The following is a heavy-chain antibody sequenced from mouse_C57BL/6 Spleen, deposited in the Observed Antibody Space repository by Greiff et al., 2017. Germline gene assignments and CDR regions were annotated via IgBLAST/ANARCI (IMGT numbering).Heavy chain of an antibody. J-gene: IGHJ2*01. D-gene: IGHD3-2*02. V-gene: IGHV1-82*01. CDR1: GYAFSSSW. CDR2: IYPGDGDT. CDR3: ARNGGSGYLDY. Sequence: VQLQQSGPELVKPGASVKISCKASGYAFSSSWMNWVKQRPGKGLEWIGRIYPGDGDTNYNGKFKGKATLTADKSSSTAYMQLSSLTSEDSAVYFCARNGGSGYLDYWGQGTTLTVSS.